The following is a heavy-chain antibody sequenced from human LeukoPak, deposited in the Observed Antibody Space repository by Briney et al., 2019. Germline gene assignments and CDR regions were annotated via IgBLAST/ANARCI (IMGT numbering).Heavy chain of an antibody. J-gene: IGHJ5*02. CDR2: MNPNSGNT. CDR3: ARGGTYAPAAYNWFDP. Sequence: ASAKVSCKASGYSFTSYNTNWVPQATGQRLEWMGWMNPNSGNTGYAQKFQGRVTMTRNTSISTAYMELSSLRSEDTAVYYCARGGTYAPAAYNWFDPWGQGTLVTVSS. CDR1: GYSFTSYN. V-gene: IGHV1-8*01. D-gene: IGHD2-2*01.